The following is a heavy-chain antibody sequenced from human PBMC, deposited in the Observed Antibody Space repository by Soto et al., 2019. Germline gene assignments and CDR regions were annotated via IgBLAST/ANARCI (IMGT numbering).Heavy chain of an antibody. CDR3: ARGGNGDNVGYWYFDL. CDR2: INPGGVST. CDR1: GYTFTPYY. Sequence: QVQLVQSGAEVKTPGASVAVSCKASGYTFTPYYIHWVRHAPGQGLEWMGVINPGGVSTKYAQKFQDRVTMTSDTSTSTVYMDLSSLRSEDTAVYFCARGGNGDNVGYWYFDLWGRGTLVTVSP. D-gene: IGHD4-17*01. J-gene: IGHJ2*01. V-gene: IGHV1-46*01.